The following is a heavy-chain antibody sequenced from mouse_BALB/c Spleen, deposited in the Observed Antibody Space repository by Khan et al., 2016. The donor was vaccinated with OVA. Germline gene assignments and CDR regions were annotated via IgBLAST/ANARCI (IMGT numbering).Heavy chain of an antibody. Sequence: QVQLQQSGAELVRPGTSVKVSCKASGYAFTNYLIEWIKQRPGQGLEWIGVINPGSGGSNYNEKFKGKAKLTADKSSSTAYMQISSLTSDDSAVYFCAREWGKGSFAYWGQGTTLTVAS. D-gene: IGHD3-3*01. CDR2: INPGSGGS. V-gene: IGHV1-54*01. J-gene: IGHJ2*01. CDR1: GYAFTNYL. CDR3: AREWGKGSFAY.